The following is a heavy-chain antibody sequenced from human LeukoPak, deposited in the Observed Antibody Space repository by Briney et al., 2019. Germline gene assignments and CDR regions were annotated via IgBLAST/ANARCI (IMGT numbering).Heavy chain of an antibody. CDR1: GFTFSSYS. Sequence: PGASLRLSCAASGFTFSSYSMNWVRQAPGKGLEWVSSISSSSSYIYYADSVKGRFTISRDNAKNSLYLQMNSLRAEDTAVYYCARTRVVPAAIDYWGQGTLVTVSS. D-gene: IGHD2-2*01. V-gene: IGHV3-21*01. CDR3: ARTRVVPAAIDY. J-gene: IGHJ4*02. CDR2: ISSSSSYI.